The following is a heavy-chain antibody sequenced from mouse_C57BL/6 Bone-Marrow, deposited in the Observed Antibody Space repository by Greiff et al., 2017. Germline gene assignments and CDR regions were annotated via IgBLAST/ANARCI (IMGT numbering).Heavy chain of an antibody. J-gene: IGHJ4*01. V-gene: IGHV5-17*01. CDR2: ISSGSSTI. CDR3: ARQRGAMDY. Sequence: EVKLQESGGGLVKPGGSLKLSCAASGFTFSDYGMHWVRQAPEKGLEWVAFISSGSSTIYYADTVKGRFTISRDNAKNTLFLQMTSLRSEDTAMYYCARQRGAMDYWGQGTSVTVAS. CDR1: GFTFSDYG.